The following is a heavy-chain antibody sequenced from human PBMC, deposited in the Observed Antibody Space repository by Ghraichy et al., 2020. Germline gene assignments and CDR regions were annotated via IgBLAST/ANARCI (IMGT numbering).Heavy chain of an antibody. CDR1: GFTFSTYG. D-gene: IGHD6-25*01. Sequence: GESLNISCAVSGFTFSTYGMNWVRQAPGKGLEWVSGLAYSGTTYYADSVKGRFTISRDNSKNTLYLQMYSLRADDTAVYYCVRGMEAADYGVDVWGQGTTVTVSS. V-gene: IGHV3-23*01. J-gene: IGHJ6*02. CDR2: LAYSGTT. CDR3: VRGMEAADYGVDV.